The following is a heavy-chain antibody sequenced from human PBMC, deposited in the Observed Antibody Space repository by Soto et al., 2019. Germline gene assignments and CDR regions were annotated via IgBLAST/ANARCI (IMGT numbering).Heavy chain of an antibody. D-gene: IGHD4-17*01. CDR3: VRQGIDYLHGLVDV. V-gene: IGHV4-59*08. Sequence: QVQLQQSGPRLVKPSETLSLTCTVSSGPDRSHNWGWIRQPPGRGLEWIGYVYYTADTAYNPSLRSRVSISADTSTNEISLTLSSVTAADTAVYYCVRQGIDYLHGLVDVWGQGTTVSVSS. CDR2: VYYTADT. CDR1: SGPDRSHN. J-gene: IGHJ6*02.